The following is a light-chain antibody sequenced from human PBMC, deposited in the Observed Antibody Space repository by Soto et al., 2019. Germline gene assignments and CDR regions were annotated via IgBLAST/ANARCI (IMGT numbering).Light chain of an antibody. CDR3: QQYYASPFT. Sequence: DIVMTQSPDSLAVSLGERATINCKSSQNVLYSSNNQNYLAWYQQKPRQPPKLLIYWASTRESGVTDRFSGSGSGTDFPLTISSLQAEDVAVYSCQQYYASPFTFGPGTKVEIK. V-gene: IGKV4-1*01. CDR1: QNVLYSSNNQNY. J-gene: IGKJ3*01. CDR2: WAS.